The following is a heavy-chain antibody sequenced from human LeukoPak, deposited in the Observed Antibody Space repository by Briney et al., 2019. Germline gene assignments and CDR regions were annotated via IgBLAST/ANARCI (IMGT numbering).Heavy chain of an antibody. CDR2: VSYDGTKK. V-gene: IGHV3-30-3*01. Sequence: PGRSLRLSCAASGFAFSSHAMHWVRQAPGKGLEWVAFVSYDGTKKYYADSVKGRVTISRDNSKNTLYLQMNSLRAEDTAVYYCARADRSSNSCQADYWGQGTLVTVSS. CDR3: ARADRSSNSCQADY. D-gene: IGHD2-2*01. CDR1: GFAFSSHA. J-gene: IGHJ4*02.